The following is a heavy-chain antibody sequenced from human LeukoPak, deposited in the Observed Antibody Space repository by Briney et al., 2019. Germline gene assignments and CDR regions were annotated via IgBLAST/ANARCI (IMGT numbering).Heavy chain of an antibody. Sequence: GGSLRLSCAASGFTFSSYAMHWVRQAPGKGLEWVAVISYDGSNKYYADSVKGRFTISRDNAKNSLYLQMNSLRAEDTAVYYCARDSGGYIHWGQGTLVTVSS. CDR1: GFTFSSYA. J-gene: IGHJ4*02. CDR3: ARDSGGYIH. V-gene: IGHV3-30*04. CDR2: ISYDGSNK. D-gene: IGHD3-22*01.